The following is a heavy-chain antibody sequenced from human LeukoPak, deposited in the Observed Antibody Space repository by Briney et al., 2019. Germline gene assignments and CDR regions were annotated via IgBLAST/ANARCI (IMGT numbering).Heavy chain of an antibody. CDR2: TYYKSKWYN. J-gene: IGHJ3*02. Sequence: SQTLSLTFAISGDSVSTNSAHWAWIRQSPSRGLEWLGRTYYKSKWYNDYAVSVKSRITINPDTSKNQFSLQLSSVTPEDTAIYYCARLSSGAFGTWGQGTLVTVSS. V-gene: IGHV6-1*01. CDR3: ARLSSGAFGT. D-gene: IGHD3-10*01. CDR1: GDSVSTNSAH.